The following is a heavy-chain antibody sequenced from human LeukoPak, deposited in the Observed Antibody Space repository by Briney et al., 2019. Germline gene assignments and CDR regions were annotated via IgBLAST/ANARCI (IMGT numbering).Heavy chain of an antibody. V-gene: IGHV1-24*01. CDR2: FDPEDGET. CDR1: GYTLTELS. Sequence: GASVKVSCKVSGYTLTELSMHWVRQAPGKGLEWMGGFDPEDGETIYAQKFQGRVTMTEDISTDTAYMELSSLRSEDTAVYYCATAEYCSSTSCPLGSWYFDLWGRGTLVTVSS. D-gene: IGHD2-2*01. CDR3: ATAEYCSSTSCPLGSWYFDL. J-gene: IGHJ2*01.